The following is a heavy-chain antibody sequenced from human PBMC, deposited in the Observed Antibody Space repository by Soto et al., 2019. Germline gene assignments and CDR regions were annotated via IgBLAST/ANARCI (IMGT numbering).Heavy chain of an antibody. CDR2: INHSGST. Sequence: SETLSLTCAVYGGSFSGYYWSWIRQPPGKGLEWIGEINHSGSTNYNPSLKSRVTISVDTSKNQFSLKLSSVTAADTAVYYCARGGLYYDILTGYYIRAQIDYWGQGTLVTVSS. CDR1: GGSFSGYY. D-gene: IGHD3-9*01. CDR3: ARGGLYYDILTGYYIRAQIDY. J-gene: IGHJ4*02. V-gene: IGHV4-34*01.